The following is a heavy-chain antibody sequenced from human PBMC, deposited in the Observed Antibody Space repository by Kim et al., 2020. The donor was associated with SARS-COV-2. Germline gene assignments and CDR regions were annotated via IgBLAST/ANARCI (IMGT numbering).Heavy chain of an antibody. CDR3: TTDGMFPRFDY. D-gene: IGHD3-10*02. CDR1: GFTFNNAW. J-gene: IGHJ4*02. V-gene: IGHV3-15*01. Sequence: GGSLRLSCAGSGFTFNNAWMSWVRQAPGRGLEWVGRIKSKIDGGTTDYAAPVKVRFSISRDDSKNTLFLQMNSLKSEDTAVYYCTTDGMFPRFDYWGQGALVTVSS. CDR2: IKSKIDGGTT.